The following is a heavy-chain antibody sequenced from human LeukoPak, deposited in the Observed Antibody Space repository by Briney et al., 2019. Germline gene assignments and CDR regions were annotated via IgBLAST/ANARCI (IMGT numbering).Heavy chain of an antibody. V-gene: IGHV3-23*01. D-gene: IGHD3-3*01. CDR3: AKDTRIDFWSGYYNY. J-gene: IGHJ4*02. CDR2: ISGSGGST. Sequence: PGGSLRLSCAASGFNVSSNYMSWVRQAPGKGLEWVSAISGSGGSTYYADSVKGRFTISRDNSKNTLYLQMNSLRAEDTAVYYCAKDTRIDFWSGYYNYWSQGTLVTVSS. CDR1: GFNVSSNY.